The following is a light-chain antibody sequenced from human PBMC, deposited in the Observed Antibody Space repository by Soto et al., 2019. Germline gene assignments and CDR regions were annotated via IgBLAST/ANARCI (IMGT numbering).Light chain of an antibody. J-gene: IGLJ2*01. V-gene: IGLV2-23*01. CDR1: SSDVGSYNL. Sequence: QSALTQPASVSGSPGQSITISCTGTSSDVGSYNLVSWYQQHPGKAPKLMIYEGSKRPSGVSNRFSGSKSGNTASLTISGLQAEDEADYYCRSYARSNVVFGGGTKLTVL. CDR2: EGS. CDR3: RSYARSNVV.